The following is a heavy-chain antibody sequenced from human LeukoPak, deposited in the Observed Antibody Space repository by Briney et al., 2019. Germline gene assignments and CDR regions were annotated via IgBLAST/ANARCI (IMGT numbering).Heavy chain of an antibody. CDR2: INQSGST. CDR1: GGSFSGYY. D-gene: IGHD2/OR15-2a*01. J-gene: IGHJ4*02. CDR3: ARGQEEWELVRRSVHFDY. Sequence: SSETLSLTCAVYGGSFSGYYWTWIRQTPGKGLEWIGEINQSGSTNYNPSLKSRVTLSVDASKNQFSLTLSSVAATDTAVYYCARGQEEWELVRRSVHFDYWGQGTLVTVSS. V-gene: IGHV4-34*01.